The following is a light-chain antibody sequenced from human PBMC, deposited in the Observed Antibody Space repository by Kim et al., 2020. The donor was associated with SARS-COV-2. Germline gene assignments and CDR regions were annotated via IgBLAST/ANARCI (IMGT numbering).Light chain of an antibody. CDR3: QAWDSSTAV. V-gene: IGLV3-1*01. CDR2: QDS. CDR1: KLGDKY. Sequence: SYELTQPPSVSSPGQTASITCSGDKLGDKYACWYQQKPGQSPVLVIYQDSKRPSGIPERFSGSNSGNTATLTISGTQAMDEADYYCQAWDSSTAVFGGGT. J-gene: IGLJ3*02.